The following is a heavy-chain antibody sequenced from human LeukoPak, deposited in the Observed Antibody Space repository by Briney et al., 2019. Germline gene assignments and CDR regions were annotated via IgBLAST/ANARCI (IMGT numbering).Heavy chain of an antibody. V-gene: IGHV3-9*01. CDR2: ISWGSGTI. Sequence: SGRSLRLSCAASGFTFDDYAMHWVRQAPGKGLEWVSGISWGSGTIAYADSVKGRFTISRDNAKNSLYLQMNSPKSEDTAVYYCAKGVPLLWFGEWYFDYWGQGTLVTVSS. CDR1: GFTFDDYA. CDR3: AKGVPLLWFGEWYFDY. J-gene: IGHJ4*02. D-gene: IGHD3-10*01.